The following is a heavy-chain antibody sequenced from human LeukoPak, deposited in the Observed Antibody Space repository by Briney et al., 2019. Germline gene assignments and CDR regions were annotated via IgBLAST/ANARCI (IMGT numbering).Heavy chain of an antibody. CDR3: ASQGDSSSWLNWFDP. V-gene: IGHV1-3*01. Sequence: ASVKVSCKASGYTFTSYAMHWVRQAPGQRLEWMGWINAGNGNTKYSQKFQGRVTITRDTSASTAYMELSSLRSEDTAVYYCASQGDSSSWLNWFDPWGQGTLVTVSS. CDR2: INAGNGNT. D-gene: IGHD6-13*01. J-gene: IGHJ5*02. CDR1: GYTFTSYA.